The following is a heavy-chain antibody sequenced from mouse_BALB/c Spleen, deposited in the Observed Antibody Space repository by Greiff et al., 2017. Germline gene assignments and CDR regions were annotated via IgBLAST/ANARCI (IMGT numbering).Heavy chain of an antibody. CDR3: ARDHGATVVEVYFDV. V-gene: IGHV5-9-4*01. Sequence: EVHLVESGGGLVKPGGSLKLSCAASGFTFSSYAMSWVRQSPEKRLEWVAEISSGRSYTYYPDTVTGRFTISRDNAKNTLYLEMSSLRSEDTAMYYCARDHGATVVEVYFDVWGAGTTVTVSS. CDR1: GFTFSSYA. D-gene: IGHD1-1*01. J-gene: IGHJ1*01. CDR2: ISSGRSYT.